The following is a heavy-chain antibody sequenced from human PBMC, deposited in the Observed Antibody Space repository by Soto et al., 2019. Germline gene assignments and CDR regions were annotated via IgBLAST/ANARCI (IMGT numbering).Heavy chain of an antibody. D-gene: IGHD1-1*01. CDR2: IKQDGSEK. J-gene: IGHJ6*02. Sequence: PGGSLRLSCAASGFTFSSYWMSWVRQAPGKGLEWVANIKQDGSEKYYVDSVKGRFTISRDNAKNSLYLQTNSLRAEDTAVYYCAREETGTSYYGMDVWGQGTTVTVSS. CDR1: GFTFSSYW. CDR3: AREETGTSYYGMDV. V-gene: IGHV3-7*03.